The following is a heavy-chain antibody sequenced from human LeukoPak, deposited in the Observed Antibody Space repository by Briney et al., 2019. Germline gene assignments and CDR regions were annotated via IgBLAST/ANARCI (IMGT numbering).Heavy chain of an antibody. D-gene: IGHD3-10*01. J-gene: IGHJ4*02. CDR1: GGSISSGDYY. CDR2: IYSSGST. CDR3: ARDWRYYYGSGSYYIFDY. V-gene: IGHV4-30-4*08. Sequence: SQTLSLTCTVSGGSISSGDYYWSWIRQPPGKGLEWIGYIYSSGSTYYNPSLKSRVTISVDTSKNQFSLKLSSVTAADTAVYYFARDWRYYYGSGSYYIFDYWGQGTLVTVSS.